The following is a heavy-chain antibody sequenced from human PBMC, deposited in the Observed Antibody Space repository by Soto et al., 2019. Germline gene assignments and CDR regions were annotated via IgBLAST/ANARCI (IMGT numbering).Heavy chain of an antibody. Sequence: GGSLRLSCASSGFTLSMSAVNWVRQAPGKGLEWVSYISDSGDRTYYADSVKGRFTISRDRSKNTVSLQMDSLRAEDTAGYYCAKDRGNIVKAGDAFDVWGQGTKVTVSS. V-gene: IGHV3-23*01. J-gene: IGHJ3*01. CDR2: ISDSGDRT. D-gene: IGHD3-16*02. CDR1: GFTLSMSA. CDR3: AKDRGNIVKAGDAFDV.